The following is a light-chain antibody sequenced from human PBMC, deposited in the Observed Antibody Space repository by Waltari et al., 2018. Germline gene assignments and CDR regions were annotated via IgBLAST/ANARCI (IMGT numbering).Light chain of an antibody. CDR2: EDS. Sequence: SSELTQPSSVSVSPGPTAKLLCSGDILAKKYARWFQQKPGQAPLLLIYEDSERPSEIPGRFSGSSSGTTVTLTITGAHVDDEADYYCFSAADNNWVFGGGTKLTVL. CDR3: FSAADNNWV. V-gene: IGLV3-27*01. J-gene: IGLJ3*02. CDR1: ILAKKY.